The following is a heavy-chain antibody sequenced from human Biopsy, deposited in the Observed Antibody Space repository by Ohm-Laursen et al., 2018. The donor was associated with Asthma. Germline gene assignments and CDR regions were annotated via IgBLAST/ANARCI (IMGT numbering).Heavy chain of an antibody. CDR3: ARAVDYSHYYGIDV. J-gene: IGHJ6*02. D-gene: IGHD3-10*01. CDR2: ISVYNGNT. CDR1: GYTFNSAG. V-gene: IGHV1-18*01. Sequence: ASVKVSCKTSGYTFNSAGIIWVRQAPGQGLEWMGWISVYNGNTKVAQKLQDRVTMITDTSTSTAYMELRSLRSDDTAVYFCARAVDYSHYYGIDVWGQGTAVTVS.